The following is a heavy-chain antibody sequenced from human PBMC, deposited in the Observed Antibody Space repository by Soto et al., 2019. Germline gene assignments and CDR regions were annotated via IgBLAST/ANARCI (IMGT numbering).Heavy chain of an antibody. Sequence: SETLSLTCTVSGYSISSGSYWGWIRQPPGKGPEWIASIYHGGTTFYNPSLKSRVTVSVDKSNNQFSLKLRSVTAADTAVYYCAKAHVIVVAGSTFEYCGRRNLITVCS. J-gene: IGHJ4*01. V-gene: IGHV4-38-2*02. CDR2: IYHGGTT. CDR1: GYSISSGSY. CDR3: AKAHVIVVAGSTFEY. D-gene: IGHD6-19*01.